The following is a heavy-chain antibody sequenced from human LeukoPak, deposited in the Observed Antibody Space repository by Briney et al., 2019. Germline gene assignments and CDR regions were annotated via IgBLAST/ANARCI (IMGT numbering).Heavy chain of an antibody. CDR1: GGSISGYY. J-gene: IGHJ1*01. V-gene: IGHV4-59*08. D-gene: IGHD2-21*01. CDR2: IYHSGST. Sequence: SSETLSLTCTVSGGSISGYYWSWIRQSPGKGLEWIAYIYHSGSTNYNPSLESRVTVSQDTSKNQFSLKLRSVTAADTAVYYCARRTYYEYFQQWGQGILVTVSS. CDR3: ARRTYYEYFQQ.